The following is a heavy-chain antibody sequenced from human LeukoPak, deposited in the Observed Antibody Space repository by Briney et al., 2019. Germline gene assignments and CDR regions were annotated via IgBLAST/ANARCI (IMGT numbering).Heavy chain of an antibody. V-gene: IGHV4-4*07. CDR3: ARDRSAWFFDC. CDR1: GGSITSSY. D-gene: IGHD6-19*01. CDR2: VYTTGST. J-gene: IGHJ4*02. Sequence: SQTLSLTCTVSGGSITSSYWSWIRQPAGKVMEWIGRVYTTGSTSYNPSLESRVTMSLDTSKNQFSLKLSSVTAADTAVYYCARDRSAWFFDCWGQGTLVTVSS.